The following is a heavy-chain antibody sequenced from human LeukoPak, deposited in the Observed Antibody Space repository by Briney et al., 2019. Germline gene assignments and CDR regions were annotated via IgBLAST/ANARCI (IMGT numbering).Heavy chain of an antibody. CDR2: INPNSGGT. Sequence: ASVKVSCKASGYTFTGYYMQWVRQAPGQGLEWMGWINPNSGGTNYAQKFQGRVTMTRDTSISTAYMELSRLRSDDTAVYYCARGRGGFYYYYMDVWGKGTTVTVSS. V-gene: IGHV1-2*02. J-gene: IGHJ6*03. CDR3: ARGRGGFYYYYMDV. CDR1: GYTFTGYY.